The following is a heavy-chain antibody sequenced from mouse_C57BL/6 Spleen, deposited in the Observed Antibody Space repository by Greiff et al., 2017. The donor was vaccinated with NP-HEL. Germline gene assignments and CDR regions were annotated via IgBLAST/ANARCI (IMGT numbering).Heavy chain of an antibody. D-gene: IGHD2-4*01. Sequence: QVQLQQPGAELVRPGSSVKLSCKASGYTFTSYWMHWVKQRPIQGLEWIGNIDPSDSETHYNQKFKDKATLTVDKSSSTAYMQLSSLTSEDSAVYDCARRGYYDSAWFAYWGQGTLVTVSA. V-gene: IGHV1-52*01. J-gene: IGHJ3*01. CDR3: ARRGYYDSAWFAY. CDR2: IDPSDSET. CDR1: GYTFTSYW.